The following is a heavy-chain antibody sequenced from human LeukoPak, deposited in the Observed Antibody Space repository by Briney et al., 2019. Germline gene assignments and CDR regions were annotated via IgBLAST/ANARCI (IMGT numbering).Heavy chain of an antibody. D-gene: IGHD1-26*01. CDR1: GGSISSYY. J-gene: IGHJ4*02. CDR3: ARYSGSYNFDY. Sequence: SETLSLTCTVSGGSISSYYWSWIRQPPGKGLEWIGYTYYSGSTNYNPSLKSRVTISVDTSKNQFSLKLSSVTAADTAVYYCARYSGSYNFDYWGQGTLVTVSS. CDR2: TYYSGST. V-gene: IGHV4-59*01.